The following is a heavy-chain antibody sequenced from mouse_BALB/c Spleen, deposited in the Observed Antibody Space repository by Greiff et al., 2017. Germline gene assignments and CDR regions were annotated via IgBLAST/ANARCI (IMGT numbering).Heavy chain of an antibody. V-gene: IGHV1-14*01. D-gene: IGHD2-2*01. J-gene: IGHJ1*01. Sequence: VQLQQSGPELVKPGASVKMSCKASGYTFTSYVMHWVKQKPGQGLEWIGYINPYNDGTKYNEKFKGKATLTSDKSSSTAYMELSSLTSEDSAVYYCARGGGWLRRYFDVWGAGTTVTVAS. CDR3: ARGGGWLRRYFDV. CDR1: GYTFTSYV. CDR2: INPYNDGT.